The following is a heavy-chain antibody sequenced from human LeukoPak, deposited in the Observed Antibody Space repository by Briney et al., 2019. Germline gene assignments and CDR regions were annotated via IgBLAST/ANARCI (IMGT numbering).Heavy chain of an antibody. Sequence: GGSLRLSCAASGFAFSVYSMNWVRQAPGKGLEWVSSISSSSSYIFYADSVKGRFTMSRDNDKNSLYLQMNSLRAEDTAMYYCAREVGGSYYVGYYFDYWGQGTLVTVSS. J-gene: IGHJ4*02. D-gene: IGHD1-26*01. CDR2: ISSSSSYI. CDR1: GFAFSVYS. V-gene: IGHV3-21*06. CDR3: AREVGGSYYVGYYFDY.